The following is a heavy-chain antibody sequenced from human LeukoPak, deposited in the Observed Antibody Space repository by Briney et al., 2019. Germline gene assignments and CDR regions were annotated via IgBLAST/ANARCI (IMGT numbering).Heavy chain of an antibody. V-gene: IGHV4-34*01. CDR3: ARSDYGSGNYYWSLDY. CDR2: INHSGST. D-gene: IGHD3-10*01. Sequence: SETLSLTCAVYGGSFSGYYWSWIRQPAGKGLVWIGEINHSGSTNYNPSLKSRVTISVDTSKNQFSLKLSSVTAADTAVYYCARSDYGSGNYYWSLDYWGQGTLVTVSS. CDR1: GGSFSGYY. J-gene: IGHJ4*02.